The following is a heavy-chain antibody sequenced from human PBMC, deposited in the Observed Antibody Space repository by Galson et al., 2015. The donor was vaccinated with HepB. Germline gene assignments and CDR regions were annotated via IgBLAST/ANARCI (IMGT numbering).Heavy chain of an antibody. CDR2: ISSSSSYI. J-gene: IGHJ5*02. Sequence: SLRLSCAASGFTFSSYSMNWVRQAPGKGLEWVSSISSSSSYIYYADSVKGRFTISRDNAKNSLYLQMNSLRAKDTAVYYCARDIRVRGVSEVNWFDPWGQGTLVTVSS. CDR1: GFTFSSYS. V-gene: IGHV3-21*01. CDR3: ARDIRVRGVSEVNWFDP. D-gene: IGHD3-10*01.